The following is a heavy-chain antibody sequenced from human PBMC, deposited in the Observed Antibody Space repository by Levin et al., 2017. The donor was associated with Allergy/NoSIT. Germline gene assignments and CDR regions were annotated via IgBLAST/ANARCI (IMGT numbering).Heavy chain of an antibody. V-gene: IGHV3-33*01. Sequence: PGGSLRLSCAASGFTFSSYGMHWVRQAPGKGLEWVAVIWYDGSNKYYADSVKGRFTISRDNSKNTLYLQMNSLRAEDTAVYYCARSSNSGSYWGGYFDLWGRGTLVTVSS. CDR3: ARSSNSGSYWGGYFDL. D-gene: IGHD1-26*01. J-gene: IGHJ2*01. CDR2: IWYDGSNK. CDR1: GFTFSSYG.